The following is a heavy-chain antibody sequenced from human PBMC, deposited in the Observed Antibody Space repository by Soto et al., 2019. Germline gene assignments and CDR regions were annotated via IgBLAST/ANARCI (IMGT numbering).Heavy chain of an antibody. CDR3: ARYSGSYSSDY. D-gene: IGHD1-26*01. J-gene: IGHJ4*02. CDR1: GGSISSVGYF. Sequence: SETLSLTCTVSGGSISSVGYFWTWIRQPPGKGLEWIGYIFYSGNTNYNPSLKSRVSISVDTSKNQFSLNLSSVTAADTAVYYCARYSGSYSSDYWGPGTLVTVSS. CDR2: IFYSGNT. V-gene: IGHV4-61*08.